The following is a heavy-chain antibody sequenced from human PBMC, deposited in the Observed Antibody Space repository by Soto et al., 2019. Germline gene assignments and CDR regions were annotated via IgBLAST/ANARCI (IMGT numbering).Heavy chain of an antibody. J-gene: IGHJ5*02. CDR2: IFWDDDK. D-gene: IGHD6-13*01. V-gene: IGHV2-5*02. Sequence: SGPTLVNPTQTLTLTCTFSGFSLSTSGVGVGWIRQPPGKALEWLALIFWDDDKRYSPSLMSRLTITKDTSKNQVVLTMTNMDTVDTAIYYCARISVAAAETGSNCFDPWGQRTLVTVSS. CDR3: ARISVAAAETGSNCFDP. CDR1: GFSLSTSGVG.